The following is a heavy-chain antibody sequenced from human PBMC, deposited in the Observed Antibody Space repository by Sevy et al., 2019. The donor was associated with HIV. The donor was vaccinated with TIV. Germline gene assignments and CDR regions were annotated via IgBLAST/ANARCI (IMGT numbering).Heavy chain of an antibody. D-gene: IGHD6-13*01. V-gene: IGHV4-39*01. J-gene: IGHJ4*02. CDR1: GGSIAITSYY. CDR3: VRKYSGNWTLDS. Sequence: SETLSLTCTVSGGSIAITSYYWGWIRQPPGKGLEWIADVYYNGKTHYNPSLQSRLTITVDTSKNQFSMKMTSVTAADTAAYYCVRKYSGNWTLDSWGQGTLVTVSS. CDR2: VYYNGKT.